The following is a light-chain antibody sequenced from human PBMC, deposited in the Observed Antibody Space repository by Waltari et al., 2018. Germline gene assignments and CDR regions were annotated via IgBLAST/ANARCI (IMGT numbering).Light chain of an antibody. V-gene: IGLV2-14*03. J-gene: IGLJ2*01. CDR1: IYDVGGYNY. CDR2: DVP. CDR3: CSHRSGNTLGV. Sequence: QSALPQPASVSGSPGQSIPISCTGPIYDVGGYNYVSWYQQHPGKAPQLLIYDVPTRPSGVSGRFAASKSGNTASLTISGLQAEDEADYYCCSHRSGNTLGVFGGGTKLTVL.